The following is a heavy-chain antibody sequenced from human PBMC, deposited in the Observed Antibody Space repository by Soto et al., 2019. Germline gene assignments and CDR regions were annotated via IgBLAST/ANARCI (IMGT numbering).Heavy chain of an antibody. CDR2: ISTYKGNT. CDR1: GYTFTSYG. V-gene: IGHV1-18*01. CDR3: PTRSTAFDY. J-gene: IGHJ4*02. Sequence: QVQLVQSGPEVKKPGASVKVSCKTSGYTFTSYGISWVRQAPGQGLEWMGWISTYKGNTNYAQKFQGRVTMTTDTSTSTAYMELRSMSTDDTAVYYCPTRSTAFDYWGQGTLVTVSS.